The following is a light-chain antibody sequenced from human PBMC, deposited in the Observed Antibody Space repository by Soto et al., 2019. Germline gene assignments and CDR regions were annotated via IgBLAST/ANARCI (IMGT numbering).Light chain of an antibody. V-gene: IGLV2-14*01. J-gene: IGLJ3*02. CDR1: SSDVGGFNY. Sequence: QSALTQPASVSGTPGQSITISCAGTSSDVGGFNYVSWYQQFPGKAPKLLIYEVTHRPSGVSDRFSGSRSANTASLTISGLQTADEAYYYCSSYTSSRTWMFGEGTKVTVL. CDR3: SSYTSSRTWM. CDR2: EVT.